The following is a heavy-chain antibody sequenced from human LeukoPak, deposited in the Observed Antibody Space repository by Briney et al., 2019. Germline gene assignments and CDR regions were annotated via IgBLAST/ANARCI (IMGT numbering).Heavy chain of an antibody. CDR3: ARAGASNEFDY. J-gene: IGHJ4*02. D-gene: IGHD2-8*01. V-gene: IGHV3-33*01. CDR1: GFTSTTYG. CDR2: IWSDGSKT. Sequence: GGSLRLSCAASGFTSTTYGMHWVRQAPGKGLEWVAVIWSDGSKTYYVDSVKGRFTISRDYSKNMLYLQMSSLRAEDTAVYYCARAGASNEFDYWGQGTLVTVSS.